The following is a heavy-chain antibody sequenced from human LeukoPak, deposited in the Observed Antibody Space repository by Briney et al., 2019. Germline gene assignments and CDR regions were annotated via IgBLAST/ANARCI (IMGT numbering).Heavy chain of an antibody. Sequence: GASVKVSCKGSGYTFTSYYMHWVRQAPGQGLEWRGWSNPNSGGTNYAQKFPGRVTMTRDTSISTAYLELSRLRSDDTAVYYCARGTGPRFDHWGQGTLVTVSS. CDR1: GYTFTSYY. J-gene: IGHJ5*02. CDR3: ARGTGPRFDH. CDR2: SNPNSGGT. V-gene: IGHV1-2*02. D-gene: IGHD3-10*01.